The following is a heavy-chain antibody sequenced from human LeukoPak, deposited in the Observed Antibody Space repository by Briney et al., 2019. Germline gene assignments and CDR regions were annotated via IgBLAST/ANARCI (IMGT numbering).Heavy chain of an antibody. Sequence: GASVKVSCKASDYTFTSYGISWVRQAPGQGLEWMGWISTYNGNTNYAQNLQGRVTMTTDTSTSTAYMELRSLRSDDTAVYYCARSQLVDGDYWGQGTLVTVSS. CDR2: ISTYNGNT. J-gene: IGHJ4*02. CDR1: DYTFTSYG. V-gene: IGHV1-18*01. D-gene: IGHD6-13*01. CDR3: ARSQLVDGDY.